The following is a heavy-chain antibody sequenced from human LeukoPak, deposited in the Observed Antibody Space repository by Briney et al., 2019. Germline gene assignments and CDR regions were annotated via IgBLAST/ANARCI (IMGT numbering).Heavy chain of an antibody. CDR3: AIDRAANQDWVEFDP. J-gene: IGHJ5*02. CDR2: INHSGST. CDR1: GGSFSGYY. Sequence: SETLSLTCAIYGGSFSGYYWSWIRQPPGKGLEWIGEINHSGSTNYNPSLKSRVTISVDTSKNQFSLKLSSVTAADTAVYYCAIDRAANQDWVEFDPWGQGTPVIVSS. V-gene: IGHV4-34*01. D-gene: IGHD3/OR15-3a*01.